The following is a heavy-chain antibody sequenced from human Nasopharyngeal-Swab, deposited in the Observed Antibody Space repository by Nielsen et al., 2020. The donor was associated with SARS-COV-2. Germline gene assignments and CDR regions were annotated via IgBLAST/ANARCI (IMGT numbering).Heavy chain of an antibody. CDR3: AEQWLVYY. V-gene: IGHV3-23*01. CDR2: ISGSGAHT. J-gene: IGHJ4*02. D-gene: IGHD6-19*01. Sequence: GESLKISCAASGFTFSNYAMTWVRQAPGRGLEWVSSISGSGAHTYYADSVKGRFTISRDNSKNTLYLQMNSLRAEDTAVYYCAEQWLVYYWGQGTLVTVSS. CDR1: GFTFSNYA.